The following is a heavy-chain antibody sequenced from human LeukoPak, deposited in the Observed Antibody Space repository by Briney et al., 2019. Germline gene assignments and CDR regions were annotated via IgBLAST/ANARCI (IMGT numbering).Heavy chain of an antibody. CDR1: GFTFSAHA. CDR3: AKDRSRHYGSGSYYIPTLDY. Sequence: GGSLRLSCTASGFTFSAHAMNWVRQAPGKGLEWVSAISGSGSSTYYADSVKGRFTISRDNSMYTLYLQMDSLRAEDTAVYYCAKDRSRHYGSGSYYIPTLDYWGQGTLVTVSS. J-gene: IGHJ4*02. D-gene: IGHD3-10*01. V-gene: IGHV3-23*01. CDR2: ISGSGSST.